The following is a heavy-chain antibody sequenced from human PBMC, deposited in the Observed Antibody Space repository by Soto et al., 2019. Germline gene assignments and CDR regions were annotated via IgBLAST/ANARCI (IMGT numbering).Heavy chain of an antibody. CDR2: IKQDGSEK. CDR3: AESGEYSYGYFH. D-gene: IGHD5-18*01. CDR1: GFYFNNYG. V-gene: IGHV3-7*03. J-gene: IGHJ4*02. Sequence: GGSLRLSCAVSGFYFNNYGINWVRQAPGKGLEWVANIKQDGSEKYYVDSVKGRFTISRDNAENSLYLQMNSLRVEDTAVYHYAESGEYSYGYFHWGQGTLVTVSS.